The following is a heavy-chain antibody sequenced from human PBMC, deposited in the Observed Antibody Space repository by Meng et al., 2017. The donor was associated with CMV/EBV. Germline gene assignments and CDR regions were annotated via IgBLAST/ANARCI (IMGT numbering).Heavy chain of an antibody. J-gene: IGHJ6*02. CDR2: IIPIFGTA. V-gene: IGHV1-69*05. D-gene: IGHD2-2*01. CDR1: VRTFSSYA. CDR3: ATKDIVVVPAVLEYGMDV. Sequence: SVKVSCKASVRTFSSYAISWVRQAPGQGLEWMGGIIPIFGTANFAQKFQGRVTITTDESTSAAYMELSSLKSEDTAVYYCATKDIVVVPAVLEYGMDVWGQGTTVTVSS.